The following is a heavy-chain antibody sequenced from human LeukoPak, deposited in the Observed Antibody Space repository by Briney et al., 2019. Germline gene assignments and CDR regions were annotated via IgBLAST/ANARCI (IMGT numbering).Heavy chain of an antibody. J-gene: IGHJ4*02. CDR3: ARDFDCSSTSCYGTFDY. Sequence: ASVKVSCKASGYTFTGYYMHWVRQAPGQGLVWMGWINPNSGGTNYAQKFQGRVTMTRDTSISTAYMELSRLRSDDTAVYYCARDFDCSSTSCYGTFDYWGQGTLVTVSS. D-gene: IGHD2-2*01. V-gene: IGHV1-2*02. CDR1: GYTFTGYY. CDR2: INPNSGGT.